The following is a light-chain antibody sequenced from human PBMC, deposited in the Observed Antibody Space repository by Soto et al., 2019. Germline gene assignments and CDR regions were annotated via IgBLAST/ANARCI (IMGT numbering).Light chain of an antibody. Sequence: EIVLTQSPDLLSVSPGERASLSCRASQTVGASLAWYQQKPGQAPRLLFYRISTRATGIPARFSGSGSGTDFTLTISSPQPEDFATYYCQQSYSPPPVTFGQGTRLEIK. V-gene: IGKV3D-15*01. CDR1: QTVGAS. CDR2: RIS. J-gene: IGKJ5*01. CDR3: QQSYSPPPVT.